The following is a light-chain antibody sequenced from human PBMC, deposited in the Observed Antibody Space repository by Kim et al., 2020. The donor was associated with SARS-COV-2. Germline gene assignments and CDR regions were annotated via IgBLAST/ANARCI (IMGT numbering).Light chain of an antibody. V-gene: IGLV3-1*01. Sequence: PGQTASITCSGAKLGDKYACWYQQKPGQSPVLVIYQDSKRPSGIPERFSGSNSGNTATLTISGTQAMDEADYYCQAWDSSTEDVVFGGGTQLTVL. J-gene: IGLJ2*01. CDR1: KLGDKY. CDR2: QDS. CDR3: QAWDSSTEDVV.